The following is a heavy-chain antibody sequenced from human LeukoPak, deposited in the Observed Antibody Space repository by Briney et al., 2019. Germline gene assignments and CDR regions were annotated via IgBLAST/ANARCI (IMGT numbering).Heavy chain of an antibody. J-gene: IGHJ4*02. Sequence: PGGSLRLSCATSGFSLSRNGMHWVRQAPGQGVEGVAFILSDGSYEYYADSVKGRFTISRDTSRNTLFLQMNSLRTEDTAVYYCARGWFSYYYDSSGSLDYWGQGTLVTVSS. CDR1: GFSLSRNG. CDR3: ARGWFSYYYDSSGSLDY. CDR2: ILSDGSYE. V-gene: IGHV3-30*02. D-gene: IGHD3-22*01.